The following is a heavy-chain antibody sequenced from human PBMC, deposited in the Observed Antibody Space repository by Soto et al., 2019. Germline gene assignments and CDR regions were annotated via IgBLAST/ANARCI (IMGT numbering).Heavy chain of an antibody. V-gene: IGHV1-2*04. J-gene: IGHJ6*02. CDR2: INPNSGGT. CDR3: ARDAGIFPTYGMDV. CDR1: GYTFTGYY. Sequence: QVQLVQSGAEVKKPGASVKVSCKASGYTFTGYYMHWVRQAPGQGLEWMGWINPNSGGTNYAQKFQGWVTITRDTSISTAYMELSRLRSDDTAVYYCARDAGIFPTYGMDVWGQGTTVTVSS. D-gene: IGHD2-15*01.